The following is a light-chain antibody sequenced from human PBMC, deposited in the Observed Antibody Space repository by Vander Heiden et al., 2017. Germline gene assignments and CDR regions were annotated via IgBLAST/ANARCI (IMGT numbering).Light chain of an antibody. CDR2: DDS. J-gene: IGLJ3*02. Sequence: SYVLTQPPSVSVAPGQTARITCGGNNLGSKSVHWSQQKPGQAPVLVVYDDSDRPSGIPERFSGSNSGNTATLTISRVEAGDEADYYCQVWDSSSDLNWVFGGGTKLTVL. V-gene: IGLV3-21*02. CDR3: QVWDSSSDLNWV. CDR1: NLGSKS.